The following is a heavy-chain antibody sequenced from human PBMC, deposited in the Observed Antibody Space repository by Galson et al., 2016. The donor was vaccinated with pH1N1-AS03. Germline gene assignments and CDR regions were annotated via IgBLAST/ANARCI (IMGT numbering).Heavy chain of an antibody. CDR2: ISGYDGHT. Sequence: SVKVSCKASGYTFVNYGISWVRRAPGQGLEWMGWISGYDGHTGYAQKVQGRVTMTTDTSTTTAYMELRSLTSDDTAVYYSARDESGYMYWGQGTLVTVSS. J-gene: IGHJ4*02. D-gene: IGHD3-3*01. CDR1: GYTFVNYG. CDR3: ARDESGYMY. V-gene: IGHV1-18*01.